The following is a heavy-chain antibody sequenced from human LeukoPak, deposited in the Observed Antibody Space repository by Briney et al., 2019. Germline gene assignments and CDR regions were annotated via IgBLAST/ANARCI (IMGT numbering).Heavy chain of an antibody. CDR2: ISYDGSNK. Sequence: PGGSLRLSCAASGFTFSSYAMHWVRQAPGKGLEWVALISYDGSNKYYADSVKGRFTISRDNSKNTLYLQMNSLRDEDTAVYYCAKDSHWILFDDWGQGTLVTVSS. J-gene: IGHJ4*02. V-gene: IGHV3-30*04. CDR3: AKDSHWILFDD. D-gene: IGHD2-2*03. CDR1: GFTFSSYA.